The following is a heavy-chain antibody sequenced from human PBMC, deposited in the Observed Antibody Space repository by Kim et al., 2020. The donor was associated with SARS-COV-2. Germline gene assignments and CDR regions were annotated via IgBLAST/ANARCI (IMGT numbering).Heavy chain of an antibody. CDR1: GFTFSNYW. D-gene: IGHD3-9*01. CDR2: IKPDASEK. CDR3: LGGSTI. J-gene: IGHJ4*02. V-gene: IGHV3-7*01. Sequence: GGSLRLSCAASGFTFSNYWMNWVRQAPGKGLEWVASIKPDASEKYYEDSVRGRFIITRDNPISLLYLELKSLRVEDTAVYYCLGGSTIGGRGTLVSVSS.